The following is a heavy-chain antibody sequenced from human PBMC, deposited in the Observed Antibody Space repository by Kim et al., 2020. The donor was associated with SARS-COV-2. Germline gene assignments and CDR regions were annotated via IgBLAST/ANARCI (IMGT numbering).Heavy chain of an antibody. Sequence: SETLSLTCTVSGGSISSYYWSWIRQPPGKGLEWIGYIYYSGSTNYNPSLKSRVTISVDTSKNQFSLKLSSVTAAETAVFYCAREDSSGSAFAIWGQGTMVTVSS. D-gene: IGHD6-19*01. CDR1: GGSISSYY. V-gene: IGHV4-59*01. CDR2: IYYSGST. CDR3: AREDSSGSAFAI. J-gene: IGHJ3*02.